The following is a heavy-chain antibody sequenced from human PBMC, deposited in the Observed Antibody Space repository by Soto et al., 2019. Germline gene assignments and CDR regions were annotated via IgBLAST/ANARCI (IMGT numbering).Heavy chain of an antibody. J-gene: IGHJ4*02. CDR3: AKGMFQWAHIPIWFDY. CDR2: ISGSGGST. Sequence: PGGSLRRSCAAAVFTFSSYAMSWVRQAPGKGLEWVSAISGSGGSTYYADSVKGRFTISRDNSKNTLYLQMNSLRAEDTAVYYCAKGMFQWAHIPIWFDYWGQGNLFT. CDR1: VFTFSSYA. D-gene: IGHD2-21*01. V-gene: IGHV3-23*01.